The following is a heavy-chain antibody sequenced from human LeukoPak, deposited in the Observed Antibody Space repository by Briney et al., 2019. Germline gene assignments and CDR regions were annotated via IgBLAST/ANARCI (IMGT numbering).Heavy chain of an antibody. Sequence: GGSLRLSCAASGFTFSSYEMNWVRQAPGKGLEWVSYISSSGSTIYYADSVKGRFTISRDNAKNSLYLQMNSLRAEDTAVYYCARDVYDSSDYYIDYWGQGTLVTVSS. CDR3: ARDVYDSSDYYIDY. V-gene: IGHV3-48*03. D-gene: IGHD3-22*01. CDR1: GFTFSSYE. CDR2: ISSSGSTI. J-gene: IGHJ4*02.